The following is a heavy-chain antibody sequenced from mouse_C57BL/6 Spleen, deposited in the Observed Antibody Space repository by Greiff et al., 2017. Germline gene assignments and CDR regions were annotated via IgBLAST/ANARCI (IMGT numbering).Heavy chain of an antibody. V-gene: IGHV6-3*01. CDR2: IRLKSDNYAT. CDR3: TGGGLRAMDY. J-gene: IGHJ4*01. CDR1: GFTFSNYW. Sequence: EVKLQESGGGLVQPGGSMKLSCVASGFTFSNYWMNWVRQSPEKGLEWVAQIRLKSDNYATHYAESVKGRFTISRDDSKSSVYLQMNNLRAEDTGIYYCTGGGLRAMDYWGQGTSVTVSS.